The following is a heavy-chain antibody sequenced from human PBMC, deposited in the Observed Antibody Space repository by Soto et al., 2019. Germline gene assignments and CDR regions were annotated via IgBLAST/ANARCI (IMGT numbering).Heavy chain of an antibody. Sequence: GSLRLSCAASGFPFSTYWMHWVRQAPGKGPVWVSRINNDGSTTRYADSVKGRFTISRDNAKNTLYLQMNSLRAEDTAVYYCASQGLYYYGLDVWGQGTTGTVS. V-gene: IGHV3-74*01. CDR2: INNDGSTT. CDR3: ASQGLYYYGLDV. J-gene: IGHJ6*02. CDR1: GFPFSTYW.